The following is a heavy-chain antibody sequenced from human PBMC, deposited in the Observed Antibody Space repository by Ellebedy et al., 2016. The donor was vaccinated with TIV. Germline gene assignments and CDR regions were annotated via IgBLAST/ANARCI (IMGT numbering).Heavy chain of an antibody. V-gene: IGHV4-59*01. Sequence: MPSETLSLICTVSGGSISSYYWSWIRQPPGKGLEWIGYIYYSGSTNYNPSLKSRVTISVDTSKNQFSLKLSSVTAADTAVYYCARGEVTLYYYGMDVWGQGTTVTVSS. CDR3: ARGEVTLYYYGMDV. CDR1: GGSISSYY. J-gene: IGHJ6*02. CDR2: IYYSGST.